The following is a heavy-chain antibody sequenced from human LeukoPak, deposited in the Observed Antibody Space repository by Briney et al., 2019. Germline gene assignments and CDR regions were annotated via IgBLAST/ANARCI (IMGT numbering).Heavy chain of an antibody. Sequence: PSETLSLTCSVSGGSFSNYFWSWVRQPAGKGLEWIGRIYPSGNTNYNPSLKSRVTISVDTSKNQFSLKLSSVTAADTAVYYCARVGSSWYGFLDYWGQGTLVTVSS. D-gene: IGHD6-13*01. J-gene: IGHJ4*02. CDR1: GGSFSNYF. CDR3: ARVGSSWYGFLDY. V-gene: IGHV4-4*07. CDR2: IYPSGNT.